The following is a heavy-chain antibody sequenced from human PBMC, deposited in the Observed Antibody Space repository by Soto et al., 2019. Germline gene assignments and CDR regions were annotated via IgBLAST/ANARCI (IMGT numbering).Heavy chain of an antibody. D-gene: IGHD5-18*01. CDR2: IGGSGTGGRT. CDR3: AKSPGGLEGYNTDYYGMDV. CDR1: GLTFSTYA. Sequence: EVHLLESGGDLVQPGGSLRLSCTASGLTFSTYAMSWVRQAPGKGLEWVSAIGGSGTGGRTYYADSVQGRFTISRDNSKNTVYLQMNSLRADDTAVYYCAKSPGGLEGYNTDYYGMDVWGQGTTVTVSS. V-gene: IGHV3-23*01. J-gene: IGHJ6*02.